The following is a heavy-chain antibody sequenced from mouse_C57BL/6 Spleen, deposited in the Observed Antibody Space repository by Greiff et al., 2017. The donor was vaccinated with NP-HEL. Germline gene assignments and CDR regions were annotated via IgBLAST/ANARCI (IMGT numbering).Heavy chain of an antibody. D-gene: IGHD2-4*01. V-gene: IGHV1-76*01. CDR2: IYPGSGNT. Sequence: VQLQQSGAELVRPGASVKLSCKASGYTFTDYYINWVKQRPGQGLEWIARIYPGSGNTYYNEKFKGKATLTAEKSSSTAYMQLSSLTSEDSAVYFCAREGTFDYDWFAYWGQGTLVTVSA. CDR1: GYTFTDYY. CDR3: AREGTFDYDWFAY. J-gene: IGHJ3*01.